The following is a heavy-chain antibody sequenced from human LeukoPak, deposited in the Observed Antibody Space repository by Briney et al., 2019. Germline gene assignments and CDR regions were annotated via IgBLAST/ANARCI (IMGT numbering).Heavy chain of an antibody. Sequence: SETLSLTCTVSGGSISSSSYYWGWIRQPPGNGLEWIGSIYYSGSTYYNPSLKSRVTISVDTSKNQFSLKLSSVTAADTAVYYCATPTTRTVYFDYWGQGTLVTVSS. CDR1: GGSISSSSYY. CDR2: IYYSGST. J-gene: IGHJ4*02. D-gene: IGHD4-11*01. CDR3: ATPTTRTVYFDY. V-gene: IGHV4-39*07.